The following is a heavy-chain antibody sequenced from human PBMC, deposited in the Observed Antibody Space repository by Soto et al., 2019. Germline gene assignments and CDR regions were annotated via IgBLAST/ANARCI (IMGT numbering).Heavy chain of an antibody. CDR1: GFSLSTSGVG. CDR3: AHSRADYYDSSGSIFDY. D-gene: IGHD3-22*01. J-gene: IGHJ4*02. CDR2: IYWDDDK. V-gene: IGHV2-5*02. Sequence: SGPTLVNPTQTLTLTCTFSGFSLSTSGVGVGWIRQPPGKALEWLALIYWDDDKRYSPSLKSRLTITKDTSKNQVVLTMTNMDPVDTATYYCAHSRADYYDSSGSIFDYWGQGTLVTVSS.